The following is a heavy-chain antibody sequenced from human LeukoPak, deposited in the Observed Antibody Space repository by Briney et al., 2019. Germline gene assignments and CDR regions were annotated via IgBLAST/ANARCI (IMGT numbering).Heavy chain of an antibody. CDR2: ISSSGSTI. D-gene: IGHD6-13*01. V-gene: IGHV3-11*01. CDR3: ARDTGGIAAAGPYWYFDL. Sequence: GGALRLSCADSGYTSSTYAMRWGPQAPRGGREWGSYISSSGSTIYYADSVKGRFTISRDNAKNSLYLQMNSLRAEDTAVYYCARDTGGIAAAGPYWYFDLWGRGTLVTVSS. CDR1: GYTSSTYA. J-gene: IGHJ2*01.